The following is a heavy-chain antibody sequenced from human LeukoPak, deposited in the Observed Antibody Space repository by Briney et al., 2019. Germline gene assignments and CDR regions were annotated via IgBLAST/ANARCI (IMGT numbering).Heavy chain of an antibody. CDR2: INKDGGEK. J-gene: IGHJ4*02. CDR1: GFTFSSYW. D-gene: IGHD1-26*01. CDR3: VKDSPPRYSGSPPAY. V-gene: IGHV3-7*03. Sequence: GGSLRLSCAASGFTFSSYWMSWVRQAPGKGLERVASINKDGGEKYYVDSVKGRFTISRDNAKNSLYLQMNSLRADDTAVYYCVKDSPPRYSGSPPAYWGQGTLVTVSS.